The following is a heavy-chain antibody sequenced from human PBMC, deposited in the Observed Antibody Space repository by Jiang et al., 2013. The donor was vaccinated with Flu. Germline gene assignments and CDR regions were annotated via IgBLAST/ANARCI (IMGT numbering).Heavy chain of an antibody. J-gene: IGHJ4*02. V-gene: IGHV4-59*08. D-gene: IGHD4-23*01. CDR2: IYYSGST. Sequence: TLSLTCTVSGGSISSYYWSWIRQPPGKGLEWIGYIYYSGSTNYNPSLKSRVTISVDTSKNQFSLKLSSVTAADTAVYYCARHYGGNRPLDYWGQGTLVTVSS. CDR3: ARHYGGNRPLDY. CDR1: GGSISSYY.